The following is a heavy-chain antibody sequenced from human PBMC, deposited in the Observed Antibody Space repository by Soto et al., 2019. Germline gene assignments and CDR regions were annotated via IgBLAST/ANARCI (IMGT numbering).Heavy chain of an antibody. J-gene: IGHJ4*02. Sequence: SETLSLTCTASGGPISSYYWSWIRQPPGKGLEWIGYIYYSGSTNYNPSLKSRVTISVDTSKNQFSLKLSSVTAADTAVYFCAIAPAPLYSRSWYYFDCWGEGILVTVCS. CDR3: AIAPAPLYSRSWYYFDC. CDR1: GGPISSYY. V-gene: IGHV4-59*01. D-gene: IGHD6-13*01. CDR2: IYYSGST.